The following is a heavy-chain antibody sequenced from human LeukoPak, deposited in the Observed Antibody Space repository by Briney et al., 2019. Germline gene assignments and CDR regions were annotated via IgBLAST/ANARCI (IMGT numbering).Heavy chain of an antibody. D-gene: IGHD3-9*01. CDR3: AREGSDYDILTGYYPLGY. V-gene: IGHV4-4*02. CDR2: IYHSGST. CDR1: GGSISSSNW. Sequence: SGTLSLTCVVSGGSISSSNWWSWVRQPPGKGLEWSGEIYHSGSTNYNPSLKSRVTISVDKSKNHFSLKLSYVTAADTAVYYCAREGSDYDILTGYYPLGYWGQGTLVTVSS. J-gene: IGHJ4*02.